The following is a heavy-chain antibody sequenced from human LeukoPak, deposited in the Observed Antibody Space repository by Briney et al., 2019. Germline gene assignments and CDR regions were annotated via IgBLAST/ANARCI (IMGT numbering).Heavy chain of an antibody. CDR2: ISRSSSYT. V-gene: IGHV3-11*06. CDR3: ARLNGYDILTGYYELVLDNWFDP. Sequence: GGSLRLSCAASGFTFSDYYMSWIRQAPGKGLEWVSYISRSSSYTNYADSVKGRSTISRDNAKNSLYLQMNSLRAEDTAVYYCARLNGYDILTGYYELVLDNWFDPWGQGTLVAVSS. D-gene: IGHD3-9*01. J-gene: IGHJ5*02. CDR1: GFTFSDYY.